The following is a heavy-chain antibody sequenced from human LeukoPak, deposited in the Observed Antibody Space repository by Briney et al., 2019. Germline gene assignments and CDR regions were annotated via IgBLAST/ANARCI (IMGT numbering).Heavy chain of an antibody. CDR2: IIPIFGTA. Sequence: SVKVSCKASGGTFSSYAISWVRQAPGQGLEWMGGIIPIFGTANYAQKFQGRVTITTDESTSTAYMELSSLRSEDTAVYYCARGEVAMAYYYYMDVWGKGTTVTVSS. CDR1: GGTFSSYA. J-gene: IGHJ6*03. V-gene: IGHV1-69*05. D-gene: IGHD5-24*01. CDR3: ARGEVAMAYYYYMDV.